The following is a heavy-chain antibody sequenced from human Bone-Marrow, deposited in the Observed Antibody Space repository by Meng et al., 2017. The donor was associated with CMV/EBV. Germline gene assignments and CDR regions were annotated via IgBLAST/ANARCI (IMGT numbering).Heavy chain of an antibody. Sequence: GESLKISCGASGFTFSSFGMHWVRQAPGKGLEWVANIKGDGTEKYYVDSVKGRFTISRDNAKNSLYLQMNSLRVDDTALYYCARGGLIGACDYWGQGTLVTVSS. D-gene: IGHD3-16*01. CDR2: IKGDGTEK. CDR3: ARGGLIGACDY. CDR1: GFTFSSFG. V-gene: IGHV3-7*01. J-gene: IGHJ4*02.